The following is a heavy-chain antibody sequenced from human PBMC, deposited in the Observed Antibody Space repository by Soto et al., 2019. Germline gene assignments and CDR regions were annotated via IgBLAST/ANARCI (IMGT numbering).Heavy chain of an antibody. D-gene: IGHD6-19*01. Sequence: GGSLRLSCAASGFTFSSYAMSWVRQAPGKGLERVSAISGSGGSTYYADSVKGRFTISRDNSKNTLYLQMNSLRAEDTAVYYCAKTSSGWYPKWEYYFDYWGQGTLVTVSS. CDR3: AKTSSGWYPKWEYYFDY. J-gene: IGHJ4*02. CDR1: GFTFSSYA. V-gene: IGHV3-23*01. CDR2: ISGSGGST.